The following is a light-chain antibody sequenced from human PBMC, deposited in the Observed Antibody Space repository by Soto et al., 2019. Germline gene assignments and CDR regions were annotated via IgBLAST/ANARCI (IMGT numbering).Light chain of an antibody. V-gene: IGLV2-14*01. J-gene: IGLJ1*01. CDR1: SSDVGGYNY. CDR3: SSYTSSSTLFV. CDR2: EVS. Sequence: QSALTQPASVSGSPGQSITISCTGTSSDVGGYNYVSWYQQHPGKAPKLMIYEVSNRPSEVSNRFSGSKSGNTASLTISGLQAEDEADYYCSSYTSSSTLFVFGTGTKVTVL.